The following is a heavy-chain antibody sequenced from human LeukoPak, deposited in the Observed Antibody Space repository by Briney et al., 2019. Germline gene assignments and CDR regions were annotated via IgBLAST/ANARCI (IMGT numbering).Heavy chain of an antibody. D-gene: IGHD3-10*01. CDR1: GFTFSSAW. J-gene: IGHJ6*02. V-gene: IGHV3-15*01. CDR3: TTDYYGSGSYGYYYYGMDV. Sequence: TGGSLRLSCAASGFTFSSAWMSWVRQAPGKGLEWVGRIKSKTDGGTTDYAAPVKGRFTISRDDSKNTLYLQMNSLKTEDTAVYYCTTDYYGSGSYGYYYYGMDVWGQGTTVTVSS. CDR2: IKSKTDGGTT.